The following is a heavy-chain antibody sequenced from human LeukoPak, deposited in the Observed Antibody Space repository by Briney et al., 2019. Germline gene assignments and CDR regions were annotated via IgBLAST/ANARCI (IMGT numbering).Heavy chain of an antibody. D-gene: IGHD3-10*01. CDR2: ISSSSSYT. CDR1: GFTFSDYY. V-gene: IGHV3-11*06. CDR3: ARDISTYGSGSSQFDY. J-gene: IGHJ4*02. Sequence: GGSLRLSCAVSGFTFSDYYMIWIRQAPGKGLEWVSYISSSSSYTNYADSVKGQFTISRDNAKNSLYLQINSLRAEDTAVYYCARDISTYGSGSSQFDYWGQGTLVTVSS.